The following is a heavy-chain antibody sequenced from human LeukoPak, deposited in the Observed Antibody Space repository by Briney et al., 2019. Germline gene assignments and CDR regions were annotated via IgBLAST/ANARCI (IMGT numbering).Heavy chain of an antibody. CDR2: ISYDGSNK. CDR3: ARAPDTEWELLRGYYFDY. J-gene: IGHJ4*02. CDR1: GFTFSSYA. V-gene: IGHV3-30*04. Sequence: GSLRLSCAASGFTFSSYAMHWVRQAPGKGLEWVAVISYDGSNKYYADSVKGRFTISRDNSKNTLYPQMNSLRAEDTAVYYCARAPDTEWELLRGYYFDYWGQGTLVTVSS. D-gene: IGHD1-26*01.